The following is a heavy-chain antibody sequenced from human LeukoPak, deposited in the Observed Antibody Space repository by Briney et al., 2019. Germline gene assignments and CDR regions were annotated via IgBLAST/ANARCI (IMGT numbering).Heavy chain of an antibody. CDR2: ISYDGTNE. J-gene: IGHJ4*02. Sequence: GGSLRLFCAASGFTFSSFALHWVRQAPGKGLEWVAIISYDGTNEYYADSVKGRFSISRDNSKNTLYLQMNSLRAEDTAVYYCARPPEYGTSSYYFDYWGQGTLVTVSS. V-gene: IGHV3-30-3*01. CDR1: GFTFSSFA. D-gene: IGHD6-6*01. CDR3: ARPPEYGTSSYYFDY.